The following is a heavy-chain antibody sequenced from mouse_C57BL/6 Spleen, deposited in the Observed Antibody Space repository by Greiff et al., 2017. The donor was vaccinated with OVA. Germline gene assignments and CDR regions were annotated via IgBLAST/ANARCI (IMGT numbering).Heavy chain of an antibody. V-gene: IGHV5-17*01. J-gene: IGHJ1*03. Sequence: EVQGVESGGGLVKPGGSLKLSCAASGFTFSDYGMHWVRQAPEKGLEWVAYISRGSSTIYYADTVKGRFTISRDNAKNTLFLQMTSLRSEDTAMYYCARRDYGSSYDWYFDVWGTGTTVTVSS. CDR2: ISRGSSTI. CDR3: ARRDYGSSYDWYFDV. CDR1: GFTFSDYG. D-gene: IGHD1-1*01.